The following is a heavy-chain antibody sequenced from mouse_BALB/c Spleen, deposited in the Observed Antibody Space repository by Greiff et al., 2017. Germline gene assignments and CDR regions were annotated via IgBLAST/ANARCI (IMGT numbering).Heavy chain of an antibody. CDR2: INPSTGYT. Sequence: VQLQQSGAELAKPGASVKMSCKASGYTFTSYWMHWVKQRPGQGLEWIGYINPSTGYTEYNQKFKDKATLTADKSSSTAYMQLSSLTSEDSAVYYCARTYYGVYYYAMDYWGQGTSVTVSS. CDR1: GYTFTSYW. CDR3: ARTYYGVYYYAMDY. V-gene: IGHV1-7*01. D-gene: IGHD1-2*01. J-gene: IGHJ4*01.